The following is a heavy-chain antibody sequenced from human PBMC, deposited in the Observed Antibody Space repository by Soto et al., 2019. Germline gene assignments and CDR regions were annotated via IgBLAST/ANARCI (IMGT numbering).Heavy chain of an antibody. Sequence: QVQLVQSGAEVKKPGASVKLSCKASGYTFTSYYIHWVRQAPGHGLEWMAIINPSGGSTDYAQKFQGRVTLIRDTSTSTVHMELSCLRSEDTAVYYCARPGIPRETGYHFGMDVWGQGTTVTVSS. CDR3: ARPGIPRETGYHFGMDV. D-gene: IGHD1-1*01. V-gene: IGHV1-46*01. CDR1: GYTFTSYY. J-gene: IGHJ6*02. CDR2: INPSGGST.